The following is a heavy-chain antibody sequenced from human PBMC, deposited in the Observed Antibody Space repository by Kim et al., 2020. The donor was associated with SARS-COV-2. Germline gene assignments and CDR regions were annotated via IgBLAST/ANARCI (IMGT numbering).Heavy chain of an antibody. Sequence: VGSLRLSCAASGFIFSSSYMNWVRQAPGKGLEWVANIKPDGSEKYYVDSVKGRFTISRDNAKNSLYLQMNSLRGEDTAVYYCVRGAGPWGQGTLVTVSS. J-gene: IGHJ5*02. V-gene: IGHV3-7*04. CDR3: VRGAGP. CDR2: IKPDGSEK. CDR1: GFIFSSSY.